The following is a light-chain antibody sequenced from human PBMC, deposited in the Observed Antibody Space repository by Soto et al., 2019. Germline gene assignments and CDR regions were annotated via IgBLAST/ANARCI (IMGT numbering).Light chain of an antibody. J-gene: IGKJ4*01. CDR1: QGISSY. CDR3: QQRSNWPT. V-gene: IGKV1-9*01. CDR2: GAS. Sequence: ILFTQSPAPMSLSXVDRATIPFRASQGISSYLAWYQQKPGKAPKLLISGASALQSGVPSRFSGSGSGADFTLTISSLEPEDLAVYYCQQRSNWPTFGGGTKVDI.